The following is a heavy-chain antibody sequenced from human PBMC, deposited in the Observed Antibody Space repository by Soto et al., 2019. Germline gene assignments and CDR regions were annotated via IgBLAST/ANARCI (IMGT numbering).Heavy chain of an antibody. J-gene: IGHJ4*02. D-gene: IGHD2-2*01. V-gene: IGHV3-74*01. CDR1: GLTFSNYT. Sequence: EVQLVESGGGLVQPGGSLRLSCAASGLTFSNYTMHWVRQPPGKGLEWVSRINTDGSITDYADSVKGRFTVTRDNAKNTMYQQMNSLRAEETAVYYCARDTNGLHYWGQGTLVTVSS. CDR3: ARDTNGLHY. CDR2: INTDGSIT.